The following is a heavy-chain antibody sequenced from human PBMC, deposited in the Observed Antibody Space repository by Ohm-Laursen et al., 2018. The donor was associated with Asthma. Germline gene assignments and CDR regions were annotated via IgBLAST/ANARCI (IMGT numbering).Heavy chain of an antibody. CDR2: ITSDGSWT. J-gene: IGHJ3*02. D-gene: IGHD2-21*02. Sequence: SLRLSCAASGFTFSNFAMHWVRQAPGKGLEWVSIITSDGSWTSYADSVKGRFTISRDNSKNTLYMQVNSLRAEDTAVYYCARRDFSGGDPSAAFDIWGQWTMVTVSS. CDR1: GFTFSNFA. CDR3: ARRDFSGGDPSAAFDI. V-gene: IGHV3-30-3*01.